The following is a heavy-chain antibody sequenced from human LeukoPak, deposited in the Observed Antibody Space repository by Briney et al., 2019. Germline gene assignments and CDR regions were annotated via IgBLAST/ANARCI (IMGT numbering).Heavy chain of an antibody. J-gene: IGHJ4*02. D-gene: IGHD2/OR15-2a*01. CDR2: IYYSGST. CDR1: GGSISSYY. Sequence: SQTLSLTCTVSGGSISSYYWSWIRQPPGKGLEWIGYIYYSGSTNYNPSLKSRATISVDTSKNQFSLKLSSVTAADTAVYYCARLGGIYYFDYWGQGTLVTVSS. V-gene: IGHV4-59*01. CDR3: ARLGGIYYFDY.